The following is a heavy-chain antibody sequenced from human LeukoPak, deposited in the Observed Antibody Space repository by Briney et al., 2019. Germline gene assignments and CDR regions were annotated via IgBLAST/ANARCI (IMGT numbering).Heavy chain of an antibody. D-gene: IGHD2-2*01. CDR3: ARDPYCSSTSCYPSYNWFDP. J-gene: IGHJ5*02. CDR2: ISAYNGNT. CDR1: GYTFTSYG. V-gene: IGHV1-18*01. Sequence: ASVKVSCKASGYTFTSYGISWVRQAPGQGLEWMGWISAYNGNTNYAQKFQGRVTITADESTSTAYMELSSLRSEDTAVYYCARDPYCSSTSCYPSYNWFDPWGQGTLVTVSS.